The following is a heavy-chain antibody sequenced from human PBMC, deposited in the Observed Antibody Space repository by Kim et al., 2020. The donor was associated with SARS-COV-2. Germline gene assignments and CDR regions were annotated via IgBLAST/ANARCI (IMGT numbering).Heavy chain of an antibody. V-gene: IGHV3-53*01. D-gene: IGHD3-10*01. CDR1: GFTVSSNY. J-gene: IGHJ2*01. CDR2: IYSGGST. CDR3: ARAGSQGFGELYL. Sequence: GGSLRLSCAASGFTVSSNYMSWVRQAPGKGLEWVSVIYSGGSTYYADSVKGRFTISRDNSKNTLYLQMNSLRAEDTAVYYCARAGSQGFGELYLWGRGTLVTVSS.